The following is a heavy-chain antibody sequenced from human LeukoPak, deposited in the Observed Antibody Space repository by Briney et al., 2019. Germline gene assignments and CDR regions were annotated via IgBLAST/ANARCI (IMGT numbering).Heavy chain of an antibody. V-gene: IGHV4-59*06. Sequence: SETLSLTCTVSGGSISSYYWSWIRQHPGKGLEWIGYIYYSGSTYYNPSLKSRVTISVDTSKNQFSLKLSSVTAADTAVYYCASICWNYYDSSGYCTDYWGQGTLVTVSS. CDR1: GGSISSYY. CDR2: IYYSGST. J-gene: IGHJ4*02. CDR3: ASICWNYYDSSGYCTDY. D-gene: IGHD3-22*01.